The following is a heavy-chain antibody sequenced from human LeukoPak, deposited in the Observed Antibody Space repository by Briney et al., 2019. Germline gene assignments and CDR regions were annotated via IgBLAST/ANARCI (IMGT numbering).Heavy chain of an antibody. CDR3: AKESPYSSPRNYYFDY. Sequence: GGSLRLSCAASGFTVSSNYMSWVRQAPGKGLEWVSVIYSGGSTYYADSVKGRFTISRDNSKNTLSLQMNSLRAEDTAIYYCAKESPYSSPRNYYFDYWGRGTLVTVSS. CDR2: IYSGGST. J-gene: IGHJ4*02. V-gene: IGHV3-53*01. D-gene: IGHD5-18*01. CDR1: GFTVSSNY.